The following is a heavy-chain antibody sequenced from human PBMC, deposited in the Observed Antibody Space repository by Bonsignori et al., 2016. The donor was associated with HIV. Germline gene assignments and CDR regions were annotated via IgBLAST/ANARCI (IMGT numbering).Heavy chain of an antibody. V-gene: IGHV3-69-1*01. CDR3: ARVYYDSAGYHP. D-gene: IGHD3-22*01. J-gene: IGHJ5*02. CDR2: INSDGSR. Sequence: VRQAPGKGPEWVSSINSDGSRHYADSVRGRFTISRDDAKKSLFLQMSRLRADDTAVYYCARVYYDSAGYHPWGQGSLVTVSS.